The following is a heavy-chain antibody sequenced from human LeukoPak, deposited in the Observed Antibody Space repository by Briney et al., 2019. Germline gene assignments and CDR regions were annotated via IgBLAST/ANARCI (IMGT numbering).Heavy chain of an antibody. D-gene: IGHD2-2*01. Sequence: GASVKVSCKASGGTFSSYAISWVRQAPGQGLEWMGGIIPIFGTANYAQKFQGRVTTTTDESTSTAYMELSSLRSEDTAVYYCARSYCSSTSCYLGWFDPWGQGTLVTVSS. CDR2: IIPIFGTA. CDR3: ARSYCSSTSCYLGWFDP. CDR1: GGTFSSYA. V-gene: IGHV1-69*05. J-gene: IGHJ5*02.